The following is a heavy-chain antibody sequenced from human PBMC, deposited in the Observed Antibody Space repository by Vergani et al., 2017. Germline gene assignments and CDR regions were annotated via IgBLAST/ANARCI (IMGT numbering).Heavy chain of an antibody. D-gene: IGHD2-15*01. CDR1: GFTFDDYA. CDR2: ISWNSGSI. Sequence: EVQLVETGGGLIQPGGSLRLSCAASGFTFDDYAMHWVRQAPGKGLEWVSGISWNSGSIGYADSVKGRFTISRDNAKNSLYLQMNSLRAEDTALYYCARGYCSGGSCYSGYYYMDVWGKGTTVTVSS. CDR3: ARGYCSGGSCYSGYYYMDV. V-gene: IGHV3-9*01. J-gene: IGHJ6*03.